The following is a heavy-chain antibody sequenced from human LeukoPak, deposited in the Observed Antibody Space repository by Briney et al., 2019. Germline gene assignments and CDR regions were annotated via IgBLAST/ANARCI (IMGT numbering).Heavy chain of an antibody. CDR1: GYTLTELS. J-gene: IGHJ5*02. Sequence: ASVKVSCKVSGYTLTELSMHWVRQAPGKGLEWMGGFDPEDGETIYAQKFQGRVTMTEDTSTDTAYMELSSLRSEDTAVYYCATVRSSGWSPPRPSNWFDPWGQGTLVTVSS. CDR3: ATVRSSGWSPPRPSNWFDP. D-gene: IGHD6-19*01. CDR2: FDPEDGET. V-gene: IGHV1-24*01.